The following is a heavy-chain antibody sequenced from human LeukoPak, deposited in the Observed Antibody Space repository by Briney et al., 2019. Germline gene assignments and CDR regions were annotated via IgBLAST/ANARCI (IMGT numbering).Heavy chain of an antibody. CDR3: ARAPDYYGSGSYYTPLGY. J-gene: IGHJ4*02. CDR1: GGSISSYY. Sequence: SETLSLTCTVSGGSISSYYWSWIRQPPGKGLEWIGYIYYSGSTNYNPSLKSRVTISVDTSKNQFSLKLSSVTAADTAVYYCARAPDYYGSGSYYTPLGYWGQGTLVTVSS. D-gene: IGHD3-10*01. V-gene: IGHV4-59*01. CDR2: IYYSGST.